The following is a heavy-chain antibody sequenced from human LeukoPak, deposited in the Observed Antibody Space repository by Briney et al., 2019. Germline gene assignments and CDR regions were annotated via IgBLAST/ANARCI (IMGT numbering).Heavy chain of an antibody. J-gene: IGHJ4*02. Sequence: GASVKVSCKASNYTFIRYGITWVRQAPGQGLEWMGWISAYNGNTNYAQKLQGRVTMTTDTSTSTAYMELRSLRSDDTAVYYCARGARHYDILTGYYGYEIVFDYWGQGTLVTVSS. V-gene: IGHV1-18*01. CDR1: NYTFIRYG. CDR3: ARGARHYDILTGYYGYEIVFDY. D-gene: IGHD3-9*01. CDR2: ISAYNGNT.